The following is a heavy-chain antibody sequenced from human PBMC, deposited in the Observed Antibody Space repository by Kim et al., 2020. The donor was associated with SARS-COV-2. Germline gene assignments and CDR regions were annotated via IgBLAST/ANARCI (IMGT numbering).Heavy chain of an antibody. J-gene: IGHJ4*02. CDR3: ARGITMVRELDY. V-gene: IGHV3-53*01. Sequence: YYADSVKGRFTISRDNSKNALYLQMNSLRAEDTAVYYCARGITMVRELDYWGQGTLVTVSS. D-gene: IGHD3-10*01.